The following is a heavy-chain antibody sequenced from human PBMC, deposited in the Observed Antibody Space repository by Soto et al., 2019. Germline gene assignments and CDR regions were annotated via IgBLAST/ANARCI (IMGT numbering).Heavy chain of an antibody. CDR2: IKQDGSEK. Sequence: EVQLVESGGGLVQPGGSLRLSCAASGFTFSSDWMSWVRQAPGKGLEWVANIKQDGSEKYYVDSVKGRFTISRDNAKNSLYLQMNSLRAEDTAVYYCARDGSGWYSAYYYGMDVWGQGTTVTVSS. V-gene: IGHV3-7*04. D-gene: IGHD6-19*01. CDR3: ARDGSGWYSAYYYGMDV. CDR1: GFTFSSDW. J-gene: IGHJ6*02.